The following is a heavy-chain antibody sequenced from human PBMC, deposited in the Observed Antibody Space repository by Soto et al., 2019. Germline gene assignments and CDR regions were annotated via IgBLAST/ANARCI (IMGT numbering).Heavy chain of an antibody. CDR3: ARLECSSTSCYLNWFDP. CDR1: GGSISSYY. V-gene: IGHV4-59*08. D-gene: IGHD2-2*01. CDR2: IYYSGST. J-gene: IGHJ5*02. Sequence: QVQLQESGPGLVKPSETLSLTCTVSGGSISSYYWSWIRQPPGKGLEWIGYIYYSGSTNYNPSLKRRVTISVDTSKNQFSLKLSSVTAADTAVYYCARLECSSTSCYLNWFDPWGQGTLVTVSS.